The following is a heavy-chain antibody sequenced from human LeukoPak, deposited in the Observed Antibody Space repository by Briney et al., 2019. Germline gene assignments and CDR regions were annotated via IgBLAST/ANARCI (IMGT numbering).Heavy chain of an antibody. V-gene: IGHV1-69*13. CDR3: ARDYSYCSSTSCYSEWLRSL. CDR2: IIPIFGTA. CDR1: GGTFSSYA. Sequence: SVKDSCKASGGTFSSYAISWVRQAPGQGLEWMGGIIPIFGTANYAQKFQGRVTITADESTSTAYMELSSLRSEDTAVYYCARDYSYCSSTSCYSEWLRSLWGQGTLVTVSS. D-gene: IGHD2-2*01. J-gene: IGHJ4*02.